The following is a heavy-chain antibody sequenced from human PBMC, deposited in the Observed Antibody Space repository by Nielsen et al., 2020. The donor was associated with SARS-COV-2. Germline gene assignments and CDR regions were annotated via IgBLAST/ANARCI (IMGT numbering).Heavy chain of an antibody. CDR1: ALTPSESP. CDR3: ARETLDHTISFVDH. J-gene: IGHJ5*02. Sequence: SMTPSRPPSALTPSESPSPCVRQARGKGRKWLALIAYGGDNKHYADSVKGRFTVSRDNSKDTLHLQMNSLNPEDTAVYFCARETLDHTISFVDHWGQGTRVGVS. V-gene: IGHV3-30-3*01. CDR2: IAYGGDNK. D-gene: IGHD3-3*01.